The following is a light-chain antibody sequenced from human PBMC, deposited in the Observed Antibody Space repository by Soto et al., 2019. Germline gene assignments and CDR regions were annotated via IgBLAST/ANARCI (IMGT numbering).Light chain of an antibody. CDR1: QSLVYSDGNTY. Sequence: DLVMTQSPLSLPVTLGQPASISCRSSQSLVYSDGNTYLSWFQQRPGQSPRRLIYKVSNRDSGVPDRFSGSGSGTDFTLKISRVEAEDVGVYYCMQGTHWPPYTFVQGTKLEIK. CDR2: KVS. J-gene: IGKJ2*01. CDR3: MQGTHWPPYT. V-gene: IGKV2-30*01.